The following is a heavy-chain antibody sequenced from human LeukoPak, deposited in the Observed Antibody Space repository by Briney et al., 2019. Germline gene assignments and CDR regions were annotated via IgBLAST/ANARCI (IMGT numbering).Heavy chain of an antibody. CDR3: ARDRSSLGLWFGELRN. CDR2: IYSDGSST. J-gene: IGHJ4*01. V-gene: IGHV3-74*01. CDR1: GFTFSSYW. D-gene: IGHD3-10*01. Sequence: PGGSLRLSCAASGFTFSSYWMHWVRQAPGKGLVWVSRIYSDGSSTNYADSVKGRFTISRDNAKNTLYLQMNSLRAEDTAVYYCARDRSSLGLWFGELRNWGHGTLVTVSS.